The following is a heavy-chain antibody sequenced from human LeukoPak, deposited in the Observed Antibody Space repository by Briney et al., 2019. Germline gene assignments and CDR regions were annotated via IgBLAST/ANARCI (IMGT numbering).Heavy chain of an antibody. D-gene: IGHD3-16*02. CDR2: IYYSGST. Sequence: SETLSLTCTVSGGSISSYYWSWIRQPPGKGLEWIGYIYYSGSTNYNPSLKSRVTISVDTSKNQFSLKLTSVTAADTAVYYCASHYRFAFDNWGRGTLVTVSS. J-gene: IGHJ3*02. CDR1: GGSISSYY. V-gene: IGHV4-59*08. CDR3: ASHYRFAFDN.